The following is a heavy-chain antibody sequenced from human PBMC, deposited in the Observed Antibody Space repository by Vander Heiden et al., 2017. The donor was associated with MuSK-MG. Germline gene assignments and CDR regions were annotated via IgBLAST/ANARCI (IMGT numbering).Heavy chain of an antibody. CDR3: ASGDSSGWYFDY. CDR2: ISYDGSNK. J-gene: IGHJ4*02. CDR1: GFPFSRYA. V-gene: IGHV3-30-3*01. Sequence: QVQLVESGGGVVQPGRSLRLSWAASGFPFSRYAMHWVRQAPGKGLEWVAVISYDGSNKYYADSVKGRFTISRDNSKNTLYLQMNSLRAEDTAVYYCASGDSSGWYFDYWGQGTLVTVSS. D-gene: IGHD6-19*01.